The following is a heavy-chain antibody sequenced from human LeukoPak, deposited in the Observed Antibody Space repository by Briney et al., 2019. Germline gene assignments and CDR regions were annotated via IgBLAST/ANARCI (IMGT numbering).Heavy chain of an antibody. CDR1: GFTFSSYA. CDR3: ARDPIYDSSGYTD. D-gene: IGHD3-22*01. V-gene: IGHV3-30*04. J-gene: IGHJ4*02. CDR2: ISYDGSNK. Sequence: GGSLRLSCAASGFTFSSYAMHWVRQAPGKGLEWVAVISYDGSNKYYADSVKGRFTISRDNSKNTLYLQMNSLRAEDTAVYYCARDPIYDSSGYTDWGQGTLVTVSS.